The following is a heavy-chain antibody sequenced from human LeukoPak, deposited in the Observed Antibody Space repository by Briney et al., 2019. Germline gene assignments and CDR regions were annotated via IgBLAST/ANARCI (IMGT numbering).Heavy chain of an antibody. V-gene: IGHV4-61*01. CDR1: GGSISSGSYY. D-gene: IGHD2/OR15-2a*01. CDR3: ARGSSDYYLSYFDY. J-gene: IGHJ4*02. Sequence: SQTLSLTCTVSGGSISSGSYYWSWFRQSPGKGLEWIAYMYYSGSTYYNPSLKSRVSLSVDTSKNQFSLKLSSVTAADTAVYYCARGSSDYYLSYFDYWGQGNLVTVSS. CDR2: MYYSGST.